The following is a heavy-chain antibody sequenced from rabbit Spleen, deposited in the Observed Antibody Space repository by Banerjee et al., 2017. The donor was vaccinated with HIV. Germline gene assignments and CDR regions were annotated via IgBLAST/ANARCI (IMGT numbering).Heavy chain of an antibody. Sequence: QEQLVESGGGLVQAGESLKLSCQASGIDFISYGISWVRQAPGKGLEWIAYIYPVFGVTNYANSVKGRFTISSDNAQNTVFLEMTSLTASDTATYYCVRVGNAGYAGDDYYYFALWGQGTLVTVS. J-gene: IGHJ3*01. CDR1: GIDFISYG. V-gene: IGHV1S47*01. D-gene: IGHD4-2*01. CDR3: VRVGNAGYAGDDYYYFAL. CDR2: IYPVFGVT.